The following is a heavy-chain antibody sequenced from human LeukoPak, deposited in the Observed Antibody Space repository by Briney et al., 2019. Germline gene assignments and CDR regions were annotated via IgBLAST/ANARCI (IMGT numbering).Heavy chain of an antibody. V-gene: IGHV4-34*01. J-gene: IGHJ3*02. CDR3: ARATTFGGVIVVNAFDI. Sequence: PSETLSLTCAVYGGSFSGYYWSWICQPPGKGLEWIGEINHSGSTNYNPSLKSRVTISVDTSKNQFSLKLSSVTAADTAVYYCARATTFGGVIVVNAFDIWGQGTMVTVSS. CDR1: GGSFSGYY. D-gene: IGHD3-16*02. CDR2: INHSGST.